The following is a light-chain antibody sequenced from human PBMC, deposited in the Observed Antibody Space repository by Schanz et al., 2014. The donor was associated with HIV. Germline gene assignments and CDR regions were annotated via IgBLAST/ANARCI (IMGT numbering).Light chain of an antibody. J-gene: IGKJ2*01. Sequence: EIVLTQSPGTLSLSPGERATLSCRASQSISNYLAWYQQKPGQAPRLLIYDASKRATGIPARFSGSGSGTDFTLTISSLQPDDLATYYCQQYKSSSSSSPYTFGQGTKVEIK. CDR2: DAS. CDR1: QSISNY. V-gene: IGKV3-11*01. CDR3: QQYKSSSSSSPYT.